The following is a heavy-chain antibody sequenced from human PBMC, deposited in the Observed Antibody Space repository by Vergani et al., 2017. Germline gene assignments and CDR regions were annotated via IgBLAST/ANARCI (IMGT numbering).Heavy chain of an antibody. D-gene: IGHD3-10*01. CDR2: IIPIFGTA. Sequence: QVQLVQSGAEVKKPGSSVKVSCKASGGTFSSYAISWVRQAPGQGLEWMGGIIPIFGTANYAQKFQGRVTITADESTSTAYMELSSLRSEDTAVYYCARDRYEIRLYYGSGSYYLFDPWGQGTLVTVSS. V-gene: IGHV1-69*12. CDR1: GGTFSSYA. CDR3: ARDRYEIRLYYGSGSYYLFDP. J-gene: IGHJ5*02.